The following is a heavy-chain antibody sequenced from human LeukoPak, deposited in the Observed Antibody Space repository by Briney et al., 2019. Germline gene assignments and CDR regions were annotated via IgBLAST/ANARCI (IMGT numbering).Heavy chain of an antibody. J-gene: IGHJ6*04. V-gene: IGHV3-48*03. CDR1: GFTFSSYE. D-gene: IGHD6-19*01. CDR3: ARGQYSSGWYEEDDYYYGMDV. Sequence: PGGSLRLSCAASGFTFSSYEMNWVRQAPGKGLEWVSYISSSGSTIYYADSVKGRFTISRDNAKNSLYLQMNSLRAEDTAVCYCARGQYSSGWYEEDDYYYGMDVWGKGTTVTVSS. CDR2: ISSSGSTI.